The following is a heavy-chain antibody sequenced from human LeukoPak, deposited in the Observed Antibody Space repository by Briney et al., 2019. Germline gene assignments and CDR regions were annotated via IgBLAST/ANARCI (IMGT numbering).Heavy chain of an antibody. D-gene: IGHD3-3*01. CDR2: INHSGST. J-gene: IGHJ4*02. CDR3: ARSDFWSGSVIDY. CDR1: GGSFSGYY. Sequence: SETLSLTCAVYGGSFSGYYWSWIRQPPGKGLEWVGEINHSGSTNYSPSLKSRVTISVDTSKNQFSLKLSSVTAADTAVYYCARSDFWSGSVIDYWGQGTLVTVSS. V-gene: IGHV4-34*01.